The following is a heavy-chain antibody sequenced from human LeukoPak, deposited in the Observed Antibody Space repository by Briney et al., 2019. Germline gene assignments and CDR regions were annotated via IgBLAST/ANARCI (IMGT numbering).Heavy chain of an antibody. CDR3: ARHEYSGSYYGLSWFDP. D-gene: IGHD1-26*01. J-gene: IGHJ5*02. CDR1: GGSISSSGYY. CDR2: IYYSGST. V-gene: IGHV4-39*01. Sequence: PSETLSLTCTVSGGSISSSGYYWGWIRQPPGKGLEWIASIYYSGSTYYNPSLKSRVTISVDTSKNQLSLKLSSLTTADTAVYYCARHEYSGSYYGLSWFDPWGQGTLVTVSS.